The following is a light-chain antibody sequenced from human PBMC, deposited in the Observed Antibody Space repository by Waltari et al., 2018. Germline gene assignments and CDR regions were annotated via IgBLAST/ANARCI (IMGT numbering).Light chain of an antibody. V-gene: IGLV2-14*03. Sequence: QSALTQPASVSGSPGQSITISCTGTSSDIGGYNYVSWYQQHPGKAPKLMIYDVSNQPSGVSIRISGSKSGNTASLTISGLQAEDEADYYCSSYTTTTTLFGGGTKLTVL. J-gene: IGLJ2*01. CDR1: SSDIGGYNY. CDR2: DVS. CDR3: SSYTTTTTL.